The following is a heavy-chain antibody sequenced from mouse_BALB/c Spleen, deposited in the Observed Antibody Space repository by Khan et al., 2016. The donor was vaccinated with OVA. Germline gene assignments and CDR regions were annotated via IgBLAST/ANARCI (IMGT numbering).Heavy chain of an antibody. CDR1: GFSLTNYG. D-gene: IGHD1-1*02. Sequence: QMQLEESGPGLVQPSQSLSITCTVSGFSLTNYGVHWVRQSPGKGLEWLGVIWSSGITDYNATFMSRLSISRDISKSQVFFKMNSLQANDTGIYYGARNRNGYFDYWGQATTLTGSS. CDR3: ARNRNGYFDY. J-gene: IGHJ2*01. V-gene: IGHV2-2*02. CDR2: IWSSGIT.